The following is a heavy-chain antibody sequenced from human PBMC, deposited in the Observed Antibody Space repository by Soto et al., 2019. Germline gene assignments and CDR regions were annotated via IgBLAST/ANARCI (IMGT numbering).Heavy chain of an antibody. CDR3: ARGVLPATPREFDY. J-gene: IGHJ4*02. CDR2: ISGFNGNT. V-gene: IGHV1-18*01. CDR1: GYTFTTYG. Sequence: QVQLVQSGDEVKKPGASVKVSCKASGYTFTTYGIPWVRQAPGQGLEWMGWISGFNGNTNYAQRFQGRVTMTKDTFTNTAYMELRSLRSEDTAVYYCARGVLPATPREFDYWGQGTLVTVSS. D-gene: IGHD1-26*01.